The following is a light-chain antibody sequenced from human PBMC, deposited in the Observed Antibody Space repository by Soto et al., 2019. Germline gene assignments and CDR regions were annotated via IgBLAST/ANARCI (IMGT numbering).Light chain of an antibody. J-gene: IGKJ1*01. Sequence: AIQMTQSPSSLSASVVDRVTISCRASPGIGNALGWYQQKPGKPFKVLIYGASNLQSGVPPRFSGSGSGTDFTLAISSLQPEESATYYCLEDINYPWTFGKGNKVDIK. CDR1: PGIGNA. CDR3: LEDINYPWT. V-gene: IGKV1-6*01. CDR2: GAS.